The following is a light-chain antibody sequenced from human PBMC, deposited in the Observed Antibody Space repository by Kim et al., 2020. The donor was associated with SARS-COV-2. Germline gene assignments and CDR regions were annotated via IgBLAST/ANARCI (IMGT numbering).Light chain of an antibody. CDR2: GAS. Sequence: EIVLTQSPGTLSLSPGGRATLFCRASQSVSSNYLAWYQQKPGQAPRLLIYGASKRATGIPDRFSGSGSGTDFILTNSRLEPEDFAVYYWQQYSSSPTFGQGTKVDIK. CDR3: QQYSSSPT. V-gene: IGKV3-20*01. CDR1: QSVSSNY. J-gene: IGKJ1*01.